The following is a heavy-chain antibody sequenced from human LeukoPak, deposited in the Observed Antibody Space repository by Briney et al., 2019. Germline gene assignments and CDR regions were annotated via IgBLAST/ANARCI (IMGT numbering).Heavy chain of an antibody. CDR3: ARGSSGWYPEYYFDY. CDR1: GGTFSSYA. V-gene: IGHV1-69*13. CDR2: IIPIFGTA. D-gene: IGHD6-19*01. Sequence: ASVKVSCKASGGTFSSYAISWVRQAPGQGLEWMGGIIPIFGTANYAQKFQGRVTITADESTSTAYMELRSLRSDDTAVYYCARGSSGWYPEYYFDYWGQGTLVTVSS. J-gene: IGHJ4*02.